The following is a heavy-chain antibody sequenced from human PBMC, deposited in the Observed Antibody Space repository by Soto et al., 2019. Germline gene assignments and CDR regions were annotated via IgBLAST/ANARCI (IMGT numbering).Heavy chain of an antibody. V-gene: IGHV4-4*07. J-gene: IGHJ6*02. CDR3: ARDGSDSYGLDV. CDR1: GGSISSYY. D-gene: IGHD3-10*01. Sequence: SETLSLTCTVSGGSISSYYWSWIRQSAGKGLEWIGCIYNGGNTQYNPSLKSRVTMSADTSKNQFSLRLNSVTAADTAVYYCARDGSDSYGLDVWGQGTTVTVSS. CDR2: IYNGGNT.